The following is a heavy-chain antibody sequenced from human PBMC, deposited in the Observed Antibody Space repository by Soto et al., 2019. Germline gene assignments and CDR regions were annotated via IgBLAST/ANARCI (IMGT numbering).Heavy chain of an antibody. V-gene: IGHV1-46*03. D-gene: IGHD1-1*01. CDR2: IDPRSGSA. J-gene: IGHJ6*02. CDR3: ARGNDLQYYYYGLDV. CDR1: GYTFTTHY. Sequence: QVQLVQSGAEVKKPGASVKVSCKASGYTFTTHYIHWVRQAPGQGPEWMGIIDPRSGSAGYAQRSQVSVTMXXDXPXXTFYMELSSLSSEDTAVYYCARGNDLQYYYYGLDVWGQGTTVTVSS.